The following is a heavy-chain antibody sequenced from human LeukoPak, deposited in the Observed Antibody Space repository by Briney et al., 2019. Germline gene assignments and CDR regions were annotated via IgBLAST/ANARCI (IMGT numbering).Heavy chain of an antibody. Sequence: GASVKVSCKVSGGTFSSYAISWVRQAPGQGLEWMGGIIPIFGTANYAQKFQGRVTITTDESTSTAYMELSSLRSEDTAVYYCARVPLPKESNFGYCSGGSCYSGWFDPWGQGTLVTVSS. CDR2: IIPIFGTA. D-gene: IGHD2-15*01. CDR3: ARVPLPKESNFGYCSGGSCYSGWFDP. V-gene: IGHV1-69*05. CDR1: GGTFSSYA. J-gene: IGHJ5*02.